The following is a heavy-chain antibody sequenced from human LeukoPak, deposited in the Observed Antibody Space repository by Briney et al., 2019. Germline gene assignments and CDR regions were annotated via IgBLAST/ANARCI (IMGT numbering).Heavy chain of an antibody. CDR1: GFTFSTYS. CDR2: ISSSSSYI. CDR3: ARDHARDGYNYGY. V-gene: IGHV3-21*01. J-gene: IGHJ4*02. D-gene: IGHD5-24*01. Sequence: GGSVRLSCAASGFTFSTYSMNWVRQAPGKGLEWVASISSSSSYIYYADSVKGRFTISRDNAKNSLYLQMNSLRGEDTAVYYCARDHARDGYNYGYWGQGTLVTVSS.